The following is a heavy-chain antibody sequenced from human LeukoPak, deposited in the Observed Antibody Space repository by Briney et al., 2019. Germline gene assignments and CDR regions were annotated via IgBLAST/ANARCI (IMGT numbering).Heavy chain of an antibody. Sequence: GGSLRLSCAGSGFTFSNYWMTWVRQAPGKGLEWVANVKQDESEKHYVDSVKGRFIISRDNAKSSLYLRMDSLRVEDTAVYYCARDRDYHDDRTDYYYDAFDIWGQGTTVTVSS. CDR1: GFTFSNYW. V-gene: IGHV3-7*01. J-gene: IGHJ3*02. CDR3: ARDRDYHDDRTDYYYDAFDI. D-gene: IGHD3-22*01. CDR2: VKQDESEK.